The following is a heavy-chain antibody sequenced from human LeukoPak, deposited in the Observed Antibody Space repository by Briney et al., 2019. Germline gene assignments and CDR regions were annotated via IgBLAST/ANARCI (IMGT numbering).Heavy chain of an antibody. D-gene: IGHD2-8*01. V-gene: IGHV1-2*02. CDR1: GYTFTGSY. J-gene: IGHJ4*02. CDR3: ARVAYCTKGVCINFDL. CDR2: INPNSGGT. Sequence: ASLKVSCKASGYTFTGSYIHWMRQAPGQGLEWMGWINPNSGGTKYAQKFQGRVTVTRDTSTSTAYMELSGLRADDTAVYYCARVAYCTKGVCINFDLWGQGTLVTVPS.